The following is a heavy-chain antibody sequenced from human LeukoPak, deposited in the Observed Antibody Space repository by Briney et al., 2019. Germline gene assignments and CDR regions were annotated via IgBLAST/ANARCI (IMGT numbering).Heavy chain of an antibody. CDR3: ARGRYCSGGSCYLDY. CDR1: GFTVSSHY. J-gene: IGHJ4*02. V-gene: IGHV3-7*02. D-gene: IGHD2-15*01. Sequence: GGSLRLSCAASGFTVSSHYMSWVRQAPGKGLEWVANIKPDGSEEYYVDSVKGRFTISRDNAKNSLYLQMNSLRAEDTAVYYCARGRYCSGGSCYLDYWGQGTLVTVSS. CDR2: IKPDGSEE.